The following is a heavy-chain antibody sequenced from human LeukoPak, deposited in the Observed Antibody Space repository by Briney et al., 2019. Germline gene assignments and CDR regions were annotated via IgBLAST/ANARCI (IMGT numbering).Heavy chain of an antibody. V-gene: IGHV4-34*01. D-gene: IGHD3-3*01. J-gene: IGHJ4*02. CDR2: INHSGST. Sequence: SETLSLTCAVFGGSFSGYFWSWIRQPPGKGLEWIGEINHSGSTNYNPSLKSRVTISVDTSKNQFSLKLSSVTAADTAVYYCARGDFWSSIDYWGQGTLVTVSS. CDR3: ARGDFWSSIDY. CDR1: GGSFSGYF.